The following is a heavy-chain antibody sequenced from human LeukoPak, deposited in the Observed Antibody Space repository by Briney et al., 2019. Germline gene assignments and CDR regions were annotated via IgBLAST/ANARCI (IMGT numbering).Heavy chain of an antibody. CDR2: IGDTT. V-gene: IGHV3-23*01. CDR3: AKTWAFVSANFFDS. CDR1: GFTFSTYA. Sequence: GGSLRLSCAASGFTFSTYAMAWVRQAPGKGLEWVSAIGDTTYYAESVKGRFTISRDNSKNTLYLQMNNLGADDAAFYYCAKTWAFVSANFFDSWGQETLVTVSS. D-gene: IGHD2/OR15-2a*01. J-gene: IGHJ4*02.